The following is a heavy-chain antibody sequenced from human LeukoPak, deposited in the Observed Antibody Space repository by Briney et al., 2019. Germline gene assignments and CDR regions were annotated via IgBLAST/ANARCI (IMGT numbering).Heavy chain of an antibody. CDR2: IIPIFGTA. J-gene: IGHJ4*02. V-gene: IGHV1-69*06. CDR3: ARHLSSGWLFDY. Sequence: SVKVSCKASGGTFSSYAISWVRQAPGQGLEWMGGIIPIFGTANYAQKFQGRVTITADKSTSTAYMELSSLRSEDTAVCYCARHLSSGWLFDYWGQGTLVTVSS. D-gene: IGHD6-19*01. CDR1: GGTFSSYA.